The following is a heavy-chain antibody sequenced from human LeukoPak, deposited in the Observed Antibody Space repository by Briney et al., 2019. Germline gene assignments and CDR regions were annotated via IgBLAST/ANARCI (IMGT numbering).Heavy chain of an antibody. V-gene: IGHV3-48*03. Sequence: GGSLRLSCAASGFTFSSYEMNWVRQAPGKWLEWVSYISSSGNTIHYADSVKGRFTIARDNAKNSLYLQMNSLRADDTAVYYYARAGFALDYWGQGTLITVSP. J-gene: IGHJ4*02. CDR3: ARAGFALDY. CDR2: ISSSGNTI. D-gene: IGHD2-15*01. CDR1: GFTFSSYE.